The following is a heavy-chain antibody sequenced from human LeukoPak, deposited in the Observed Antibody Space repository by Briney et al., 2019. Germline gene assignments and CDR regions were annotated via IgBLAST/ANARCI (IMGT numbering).Heavy chain of an antibody. V-gene: IGHV3-23*01. CDR3: AKDLTLRFLEWPYPFDY. CDR2: ISGSGGST. CDR1: GFTFSSYA. Sequence: GGSLGLSCAASGFTFSSYAMSWVRQAPGKGLEWVSAISGSGGSTYYADSVKGRFTISRDNSKNTLYLQMNSLRAEDTAVYYCAKDLTLRFLEWPYPFDYWGQGTLVTVSS. J-gene: IGHJ4*02. D-gene: IGHD3-3*01.